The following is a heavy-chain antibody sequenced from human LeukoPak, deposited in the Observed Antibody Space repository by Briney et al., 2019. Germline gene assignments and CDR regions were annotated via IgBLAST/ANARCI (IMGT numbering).Heavy chain of an antibody. CDR3: ARVIMLVGAAPNGQAWFDP. J-gene: IGHJ5*02. CDR2: IYTSGST. V-gene: IGHV4-61*02. D-gene: IGHD1-26*01. CDR1: GGSIRSGSYY. Sequence: SQTLSLTCTVSGGSIRSGSYYWSWIRQPAGKGLEWIGRIYTSGSTNYNPSLKSRVTISVDTSKNQFSLKLSSVTAADTAVYYCARVIMLVGAAPNGQAWFDPWGQGTLVTVSS.